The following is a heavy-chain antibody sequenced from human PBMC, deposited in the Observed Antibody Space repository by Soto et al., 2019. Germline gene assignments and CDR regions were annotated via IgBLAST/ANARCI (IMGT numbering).Heavy chain of an antibody. D-gene: IGHD2-2*01. J-gene: IGHJ4*02. CDR3: ARSAGYAPREFDD. Sequence: SETLSLTCAVYGGSFSGYYWSWIRQPPGKGLEWIGEINHSGSTNYNPSLKSRVTISVDTSKNQFSLKLSSVTAADTAVYYCARSAGYAPREFDDWGQGTLVTVSS. V-gene: IGHV4-34*01. CDR1: GGSFSGYY. CDR2: INHSGST.